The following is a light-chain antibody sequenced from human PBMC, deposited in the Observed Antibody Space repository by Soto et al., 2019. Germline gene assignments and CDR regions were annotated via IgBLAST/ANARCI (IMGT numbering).Light chain of an antibody. V-gene: IGKV3-20*01. CDR3: QHYAMSPPFT. CDR1: QSVSSSY. CDR2: DAS. J-gene: IGKJ3*01. Sequence: EIVLTQSPGTLSLSPGERATLSCRASQSVSSSYLGWYQQKPGQAPRLLIYDASSRATGVPDRFSGGGSGTDFTLTISRLEPEDFALYYCQHYAMSPPFTFGPGTKGDI.